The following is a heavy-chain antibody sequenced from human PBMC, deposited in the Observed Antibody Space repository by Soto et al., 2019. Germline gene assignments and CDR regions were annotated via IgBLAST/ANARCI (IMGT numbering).Heavy chain of an antibody. CDR1: GGSISSYY. CDR2: IYYSGST. Sequence: PSETLSLTCTVSGGSISSYYWSWIRQPPGKGLEWIGYIYYSGSTNYNPSLKSRVTISVDTSKNQFSLKLSSLTAADTAVYYCARDYPVFDYWGQGTLVTVSS. CDR3: ARDYPVFDY. V-gene: IGHV4-59*01. J-gene: IGHJ4*02.